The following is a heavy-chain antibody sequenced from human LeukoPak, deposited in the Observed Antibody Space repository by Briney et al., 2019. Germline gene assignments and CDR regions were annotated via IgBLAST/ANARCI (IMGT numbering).Heavy chain of an antibody. CDR3: ARDRGEQQLVFDY. D-gene: IGHD6-13*01. CDR1: GFTFSSNS. Sequence: GGSLRLSCAASGFTFSSNSMNWVRQAPGKGLEWVSYISSTGGTIYYADSMKGRFTISRDNAKNSLYLQMNSLRVEDTAVYYCARDRGEQQLVFDYWGQGTLVTVSS. V-gene: IGHV3-48*04. CDR2: ISSTGGTI. J-gene: IGHJ4*02.